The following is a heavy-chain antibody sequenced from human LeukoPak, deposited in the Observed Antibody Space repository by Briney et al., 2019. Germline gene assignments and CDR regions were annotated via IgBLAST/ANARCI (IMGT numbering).Heavy chain of an antibody. V-gene: IGHV4-30-4*01. Sequence: PSQTLSLTCTVSGGSINSDDYYWSWIRQPPGKGLEWMGYIYNRGSTYYNPSLKSRVTISVDTSQNQVSLKLRSMTAADTAVYYCARDFAVTTAYYYGMDVWGQGTTVTVSS. CDR3: ARDFAVTTAYYYGMDV. J-gene: IGHJ6*02. CDR2: IYNRGST. CDR1: GGSINSDDYY. D-gene: IGHD4-17*01.